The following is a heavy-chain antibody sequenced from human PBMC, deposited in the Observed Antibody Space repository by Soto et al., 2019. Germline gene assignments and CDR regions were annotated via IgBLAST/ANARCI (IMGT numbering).Heavy chain of an antibody. Sequence: SETLSLTCTVSGGSISSYYWSWIRQPPGKGLEWIGYIYYSGSTNYNPSLKSRVTISVDTSKNQFSLKLSSVTAADTAVYYCARGVVYYDSSGYYYGYFDYWGQGTQVTVSS. CDR3: ARGVVYYDSSGYYYGYFDY. D-gene: IGHD3-22*01. V-gene: IGHV4-59*01. CDR1: GGSISSYY. CDR2: IYYSGST. J-gene: IGHJ4*02.